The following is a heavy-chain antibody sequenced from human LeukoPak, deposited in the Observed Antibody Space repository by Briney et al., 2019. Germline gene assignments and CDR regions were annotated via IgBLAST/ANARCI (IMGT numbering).Heavy chain of an antibody. Sequence: GGSLRLSCAASGFTLSGYEMNWVRQAPGKGLEWVSHISSSGSTIYYADSVKGRFTISRDNAQNSLYLQMNSLRAEDTAVYYCAKIRSSGWYLHNFDYWGQGTLVTVSS. CDR3: AKIRSSGWYLHNFDY. D-gene: IGHD6-19*01. CDR1: GFTLSGYE. J-gene: IGHJ4*02. V-gene: IGHV3-48*03. CDR2: ISSSGSTI.